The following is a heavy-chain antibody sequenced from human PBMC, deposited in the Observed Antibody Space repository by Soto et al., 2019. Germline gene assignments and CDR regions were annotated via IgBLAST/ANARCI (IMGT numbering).Heavy chain of an antibody. Sequence: SETLSLTCTVSGGSISSTSYFWGWTRQPPGKGLEWIGSISYSGSTYYNPSLKSRVTISVDTSKNEFSLKLSSVSAADTAMYYCARAQGGNSVIVASIWGQGTLVTVSS. J-gene: IGHJ4*02. CDR3: ARAQGGNSVIVASI. D-gene: IGHD3-22*01. CDR2: ISYSGST. CDR1: GGSISSTSYF. V-gene: IGHV4-39*01.